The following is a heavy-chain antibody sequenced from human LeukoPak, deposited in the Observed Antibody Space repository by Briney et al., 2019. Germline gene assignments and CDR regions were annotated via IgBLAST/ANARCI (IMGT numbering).Heavy chain of an antibody. CDR1: GGSISSYY. CDR3: ARRNYYGSGSYYPDNWFDP. CDR2: IYYSGNT. J-gene: IGHJ5*02. Sequence: NSSETLSLTCTVSGGSISSYYWSWIRQPPGRGLEWIGYIYYSGNTNYNPSLKSRVTISVDTSKNQFSLKLSSVTAADTAVYYCARRNYYGSGSYYPDNWFDPWGKGTMVSVSS. V-gene: IGHV4-59*08. D-gene: IGHD3-10*01.